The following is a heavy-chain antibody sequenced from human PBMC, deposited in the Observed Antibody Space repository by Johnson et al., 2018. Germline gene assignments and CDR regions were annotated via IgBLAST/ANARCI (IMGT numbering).Heavy chain of an antibody. CDR2: IYYSGST. CDR3: ARSYGDYDAFDI. Sequence: QVQLVQSGPGLVKPSETXSLTCTVSGGSISSYYWSWIRQPPGKGLEWIGYIYYSGSTNYTPSLKSRVTISVDTSNNQFSLKLSSVTAADTAVYYCARSYGDYDAFDIGGQGTMVTVSS. V-gene: IGHV4-59*01. CDR1: GGSISSYY. J-gene: IGHJ3*02. D-gene: IGHD4-17*01.